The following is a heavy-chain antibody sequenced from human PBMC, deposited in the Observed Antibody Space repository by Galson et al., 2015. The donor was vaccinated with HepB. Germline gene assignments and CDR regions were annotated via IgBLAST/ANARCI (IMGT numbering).Heavy chain of an antibody. CDR1: GGTFSSYA. Sequence: SVKVSCKASGGTFSSYAISWVRQAPGQGLEWMRGIIPIFGTANYAQKFQGRVTITADESTSTAYMELSSLRSEDTAVYYCAKGDMVRGVRTAGYFDYWGQGTPVTVSS. CDR3: AKGDMVRGVRTAGYFDY. D-gene: IGHD3-10*01. V-gene: IGHV1-69*13. J-gene: IGHJ4*02. CDR2: IIPIFGTA.